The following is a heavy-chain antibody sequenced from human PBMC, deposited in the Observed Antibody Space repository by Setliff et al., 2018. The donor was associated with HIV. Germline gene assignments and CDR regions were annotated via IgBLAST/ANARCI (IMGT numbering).Heavy chain of an antibody. V-gene: IGHV4-39*01. CDR2: MYYSRTT. CDR3: ARHDPEERLSFGDLSSLANFDS. Sequence: SETLSLTCNVSDDSISSYYWGWIRQPPGRGLEWIVSMYYSRTTYYNPSLESRVALSVDTSKNQFSLHLTSVTAADTAIYYCARHDPEERLSFGDLSSLANFDSWGQGTLVTVSS. J-gene: IGHJ4*02. CDR1: DDSISSYY. D-gene: IGHD3-10*01.